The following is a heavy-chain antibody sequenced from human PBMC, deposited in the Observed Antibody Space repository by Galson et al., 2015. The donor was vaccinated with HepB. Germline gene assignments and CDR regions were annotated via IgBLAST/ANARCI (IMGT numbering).Heavy chain of an antibody. V-gene: IGHV1-69*04. J-gene: IGHJ6*02. D-gene: IGHD2-21*01. CDR1: GDTFSSHA. Sequence: SVKVSCKASGDTFSSHAITWVRQAPGHGLEGVGRIIPYLVIPNYAQKFQGRVTITAEKSTSTAYLELRDLTTEDTGVYYCARDHTYGQDYYYGMDVWGQGTTVIVS. CDR3: ARDHTYGQDYYYGMDV. CDR2: IIPYLVIP.